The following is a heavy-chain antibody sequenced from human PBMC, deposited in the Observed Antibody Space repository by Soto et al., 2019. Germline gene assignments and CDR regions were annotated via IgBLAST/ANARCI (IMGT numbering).Heavy chain of an antibody. CDR3: ARFPGS. CDR2: IYHSGST. Sequence: VLCGTIRDRGFSWSWIRQPPGKGLEWIGYIYHSGSTYYNPSLKSRVTISVDRSKNQFSLKLSSVTAADTAVYYCARFPGSWGQGTLVTVSS. CDR1: CGTIRDRGFS. J-gene: IGHJ5*02. V-gene: IGHV4-30-2*01.